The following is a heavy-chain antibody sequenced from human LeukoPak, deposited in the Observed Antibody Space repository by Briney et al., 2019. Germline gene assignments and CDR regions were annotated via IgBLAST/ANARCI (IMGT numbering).Heavy chain of an antibody. V-gene: IGHV3-21*01. D-gene: IGHD6-13*01. CDR2: ISSSSSYI. CDR1: GFTFSSYS. CDR3: ARDLIGVAAVGRGFDY. Sequence: KPGGSLRLSCAASGFTFSSYSMNWVRQAPGKGLEWVSSISSSSSYIYYADSVKGRFTISRDNAKNSLYLQMNSLRAEGTAVYYCARDLIGVAAVGRGFDYWGQGTLVTVSS. J-gene: IGHJ4*02.